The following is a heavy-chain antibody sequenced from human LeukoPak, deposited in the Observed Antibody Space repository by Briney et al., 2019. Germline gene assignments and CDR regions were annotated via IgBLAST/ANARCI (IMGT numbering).Heavy chain of an antibody. J-gene: IGHJ6*02. Sequence: GGSLRLSCAASGFTFSSYDMHWVRQATGKGLEWVSDIGTAGDTYYPGSVKGRFTISRENAKNSLYLQMNSLRAGDTAVYYCAREVSAYGMDVWGQGTTVTVSS. D-gene: IGHD4-23*01. CDR3: AREVSAYGMDV. CDR2: IGTAGDT. CDR1: GFTFSSYD. V-gene: IGHV3-13*04.